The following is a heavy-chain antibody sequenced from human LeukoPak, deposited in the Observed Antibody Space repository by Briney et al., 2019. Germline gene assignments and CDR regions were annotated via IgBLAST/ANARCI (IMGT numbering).Heavy chain of an antibody. CDR2: IYPGDSDS. Sequence: GESLKISCKGSGYRFTDYWIAWVRQMPGKGLEWMGIIYPGDSDSRYSPSFQGQVTFSADKSISAAYLQWSSLKASDTAMYYCARHLNDYGDQGSGDYWGQGTLVTVSS. J-gene: IGHJ4*02. D-gene: IGHD4-17*01. V-gene: IGHV5-51*01. CDR1: GYRFTDYW. CDR3: ARHLNDYGDQGSGDY.